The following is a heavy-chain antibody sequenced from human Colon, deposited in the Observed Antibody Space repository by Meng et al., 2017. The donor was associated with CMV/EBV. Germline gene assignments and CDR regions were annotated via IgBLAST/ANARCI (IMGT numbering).Heavy chain of an antibody. CDR3: ARGTYYYGSGRNYGPPDD. CDR1: GYTFTSYG. CDR2: ISVFNGRT. Sequence: ASVKVSCKASGYTFTSYGISWVRQAPGQGLEWMGWISVFNGRTNYAQKFQGRVTMTTDMSTRTAYLELRNLRSDDTAVYYCARGTYYYGSGRNYGPPDDWGQGTLVTVSS. D-gene: IGHD3-10*01. V-gene: IGHV1-18*01. J-gene: IGHJ4*02.